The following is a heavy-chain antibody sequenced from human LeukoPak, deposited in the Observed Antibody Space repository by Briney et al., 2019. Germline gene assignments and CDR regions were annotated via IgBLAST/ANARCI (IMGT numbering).Heavy chain of an antibody. D-gene: IGHD6-19*01. CDR3: ARAVAGSLLDY. CDR2: IYYSGST. J-gene: IGHJ4*02. CDR1: GGSISSYY. V-gene: IGHV4-59*08. Sequence: PFETLSLTCTVSGGSISSYYWSWIRQPPGKGLEWIGYIYYSGSTNYNPSLKSRVTISVDTSKNQFSLKLSSVTAADTAVYYCARAVAGSLLDYWGQGTLVTVSS.